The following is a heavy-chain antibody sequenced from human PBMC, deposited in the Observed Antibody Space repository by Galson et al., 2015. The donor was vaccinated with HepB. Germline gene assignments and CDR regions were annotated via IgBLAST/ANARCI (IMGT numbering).Heavy chain of an antibody. CDR2: IYYSGST. D-gene: IGHD5-12*01. J-gene: IGHJ4*02. CDR1: GGSISSYY. V-gene: IGHV4-59*08. CDR3: AATGYSGYDSPFYGYFDY. Sequence: ETLSLTCTVSGGSISSYYWSWIRQPPGKGLEWIGYIYYSGSTNYNPSLKSRVTISVDTSKNQFSLKLSSVTAADTAVYYCAATGYSGYDSPFYGYFDYWGQGTLVTVSS.